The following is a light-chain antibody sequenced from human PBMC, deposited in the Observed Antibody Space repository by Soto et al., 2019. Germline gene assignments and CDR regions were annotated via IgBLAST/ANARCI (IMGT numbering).Light chain of an antibody. CDR1: QSISSY. J-gene: IGKJ2*01. Sequence: DLQMTQSPSSLSASVGDRVTITCRASQSISSYLNWYQQKPGKAPNLLIYAESSLQSGVPSRFSGSGSGTDFTLTISSLQPEDFAIYYCQQSYSSPYTFGQGTKLEIK. CDR2: AES. CDR3: QQSYSSPYT. V-gene: IGKV1-39*01.